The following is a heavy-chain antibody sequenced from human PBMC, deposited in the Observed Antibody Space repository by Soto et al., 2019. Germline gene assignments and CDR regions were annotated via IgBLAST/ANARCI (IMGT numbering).Heavy chain of an antibody. Sequence: QVQLQESGPGLVKPSQTLSLTCTVSGGSISSGGYYWSWICQHPGQGLEWIGYIYYSGSTYYNPSLKSRVTRSVDTSKNQFSLKLSSVTAADTAVYYCARDLVSSGQYYFDYWGQVTLVTVSS. CDR2: IYYSGST. D-gene: IGHD6-19*01. J-gene: IGHJ4*02. V-gene: IGHV4-31*03. CDR3: ARDLVSSGQYYFDY. CDR1: GGSISSGGYY.